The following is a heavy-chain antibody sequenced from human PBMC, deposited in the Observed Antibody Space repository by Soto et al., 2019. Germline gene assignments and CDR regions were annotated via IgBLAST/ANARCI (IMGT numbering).Heavy chain of an antibody. Sequence: GGSLRLSCAASGFTFSSYGMHWVRQAPGKGLEWVAVISYDGSNKYYADSVKGRFTISRDNSKSTLYLQMNSLRAEDTAVYYCAKEGAADDAFGIWGQGTMVTVSS. J-gene: IGHJ3*02. CDR2: ISYDGSNK. CDR1: GFTFSSYG. D-gene: IGHD6-13*01. CDR3: AKEGAADDAFGI. V-gene: IGHV3-30*18.